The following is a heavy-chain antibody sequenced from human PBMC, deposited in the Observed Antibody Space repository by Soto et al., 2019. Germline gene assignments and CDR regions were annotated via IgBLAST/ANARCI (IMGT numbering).Heavy chain of an antibody. Sequence: EVQLVESGGGLVKPGGSLRLSCAASGFTFSSYSMNWVRQAPGKGLEWVSSISSSSSYIYYADSVKGRFTISRDNAKNSLYLQMNSLRAEDTAVYYCARDRRCSGGSCFAYWGQGTLVTVSS. CDR1: GFTFSSYS. CDR3: ARDRRCSGGSCFAY. CDR2: ISSSSSYI. D-gene: IGHD2-15*01. J-gene: IGHJ4*02. V-gene: IGHV3-21*01.